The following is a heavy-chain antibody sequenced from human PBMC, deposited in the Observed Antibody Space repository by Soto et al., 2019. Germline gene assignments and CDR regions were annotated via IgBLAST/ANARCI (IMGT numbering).Heavy chain of an antibody. J-gene: IGHJ6*03. Sequence: PSETLSLTCGVSSGSISSSNWWSWVRQPPGKGLEWIGEIYHSGSTNYNPSLKSRVTISVDKSKNQFSLKLSSVTAADTAVYYCATGTAMGPIPSNYYYYMDVWGKGTTVTVSS. CDR1: SGSISSSNW. CDR2: IYHSGST. V-gene: IGHV4-4*02. CDR3: ATGTAMGPIPSNYYYYMDV. D-gene: IGHD2-21*02.